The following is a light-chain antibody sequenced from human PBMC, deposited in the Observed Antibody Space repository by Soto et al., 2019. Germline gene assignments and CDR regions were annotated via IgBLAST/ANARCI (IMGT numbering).Light chain of an antibody. CDR3: SSYTSSNTLE. V-gene: IGLV2-14*03. CDR1: TRDVGGYNY. J-gene: IGLJ2*01. CDR2: AVT. Sequence: QSALTQPASVSGSPGQSITISRTGTTRDVGGYNYVCWYQQHPGRAPKLMIYAVTNRPSGVSYRFSGSKSGNTASLTITGLQAEDEADYYCSSYTSSNTLEFGGGTKVTVL.